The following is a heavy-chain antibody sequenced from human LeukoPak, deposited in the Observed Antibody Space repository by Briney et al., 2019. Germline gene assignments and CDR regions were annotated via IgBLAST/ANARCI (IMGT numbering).Heavy chain of an antibody. CDR2: ISYDGSNK. D-gene: IGHD1-14*01. CDR3: ARAGTGRYYYYYMDV. CDR1: GFTFSSYA. J-gene: IGHJ6*03. Sequence: GGSLRLSFAASGFTFSSYAMHWVHQAPGKGLEWVAVISYDGSNKYYADSVKGRFTISRDNSKNTLYLQMNSLRAEDTAVYYCARAGTGRYYYYYMDVWGKGTTVTVSS. V-gene: IGHV3-30-3*01.